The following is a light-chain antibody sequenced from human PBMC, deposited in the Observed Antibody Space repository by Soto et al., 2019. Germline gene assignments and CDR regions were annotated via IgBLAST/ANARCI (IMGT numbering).Light chain of an antibody. Sequence: DIVMTQSPDSLAVSLGERATINCKSSQSVLYSSNNKNYLAWYQQKPGQPPKLLIYWASTRESGVPDRFSGSGSGTDFTLTIRSWQAEDVAVYYCQQYYSTPLTFGGGTKVEIK. CDR2: WAS. V-gene: IGKV4-1*01. J-gene: IGKJ4*01. CDR1: QSVLYSSNNKNY. CDR3: QQYYSTPLT.